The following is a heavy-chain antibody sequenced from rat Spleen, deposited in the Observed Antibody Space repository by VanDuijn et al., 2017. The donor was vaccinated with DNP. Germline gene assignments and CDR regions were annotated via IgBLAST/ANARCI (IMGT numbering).Heavy chain of an antibody. V-gene: IGHV4-2*01. D-gene: IGHD4-3*01. CDR3: TTEWYNSGYGFAY. CDR1: GFIFSNYW. J-gene: IGHJ3*01. Sequence: EVQLVESGGGLVQPGRSLKLSCIGSGFIFSNYWMGWVRQAPGKGLEWIGEINKESGTIIYSPSLKDKFAISRDNAQNTLYLQMDSLRSEDTATYYCTTEWYNSGYGFAYWGQGTLVTV. CDR2: INKESGTI.